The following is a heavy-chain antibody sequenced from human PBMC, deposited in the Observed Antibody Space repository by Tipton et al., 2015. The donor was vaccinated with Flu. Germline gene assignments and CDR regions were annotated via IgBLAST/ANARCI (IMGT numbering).Heavy chain of an antibody. CDR3: ARGRSRGAEYNWNRGAGRNLDY. CDR2: INHSGST. CDR1: GGSISSYY. V-gene: IGHV4-34*01. Sequence: TLSLTCTVSGGSISSYYWSWIRQPPGKGLEWIGEINHSGSTNYNPSLKSRVTISVDTSKNQFSLKLSSVTAADTAVYYCARGRSRGAEYNWNRGAGRNLDYWGQGTLVTVSS. D-gene: IGHD1-20*01. J-gene: IGHJ4*02.